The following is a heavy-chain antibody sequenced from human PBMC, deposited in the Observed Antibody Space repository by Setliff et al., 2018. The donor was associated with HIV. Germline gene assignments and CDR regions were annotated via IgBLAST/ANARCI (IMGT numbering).Heavy chain of an antibody. D-gene: IGHD2-15*01. J-gene: IGHJ1*01. CDR1: GGSIKSSSYY. Sequence: SETLSLTCTVSGGSIKSSSYYWGWIRQPPGKGLEWIGSIYYSGTTYYNPSLKSRVTISVDRSRNQFSLTLSSVTAADTATYYCASRGIVEATISMPDEYFVHWGHGTLVTVSS. CDR2: IYYSGTT. CDR3: ASRGIVEATISMPDEYFVH. V-gene: IGHV4-39*01.